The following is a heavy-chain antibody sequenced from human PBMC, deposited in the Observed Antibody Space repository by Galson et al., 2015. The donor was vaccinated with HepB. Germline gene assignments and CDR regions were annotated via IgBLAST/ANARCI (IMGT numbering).Heavy chain of an antibody. CDR2: VIPIFAKA. Sequence: SVKVSCKASGDTFSSYAISWVRQAPGQGLEWMGGVIPIFAKAKYALKFQGRVTITADKSTNTAFMELSSLRSEDTAVYYCANANDFWSGYRDAGTSRWFDSWGQGTLVTVSS. CDR1: GDTFSSYA. D-gene: IGHD3-3*01. J-gene: IGHJ5*01. CDR3: ANANDFWSGYRDAGTSRWFDS. V-gene: IGHV1-69*06.